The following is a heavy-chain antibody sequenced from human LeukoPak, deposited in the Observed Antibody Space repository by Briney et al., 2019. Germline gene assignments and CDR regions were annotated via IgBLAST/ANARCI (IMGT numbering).Heavy chain of an antibody. J-gene: IGHJ5*02. CDR1: GFTFSSYG. Sequence: PGGSLRLSCAASGFTFSSYGMHWVRQAPGKGLEWVAVIWYDGSNKYYADSVKGRFTIPRDNSKNTLYLQMNSLRAEDTAVYYCARGGQQLTTTPWGQGTLVTVSS. D-gene: IGHD6-13*01. V-gene: IGHV3-33*01. CDR3: ARGGQQLTTTP. CDR2: IWYDGSNK.